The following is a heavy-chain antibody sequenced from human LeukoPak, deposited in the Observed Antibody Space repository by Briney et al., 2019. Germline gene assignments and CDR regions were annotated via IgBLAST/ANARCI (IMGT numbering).Heavy chain of an antibody. J-gene: IGHJ4*02. CDR1: GFTFTTHA. Sequence: GGALRLSRAASGFTFTTHAMAGVRQAPGKGLDGVSVISGYGDNTYYADSGKGRFTISRDNSKNTLYLQMNSLTAEDTAVYYCANQYPGWGQGTLVTVSS. D-gene: IGHD4-11*01. V-gene: IGHV3-23*01. CDR2: ISGYGDNT. CDR3: ANQYPG.